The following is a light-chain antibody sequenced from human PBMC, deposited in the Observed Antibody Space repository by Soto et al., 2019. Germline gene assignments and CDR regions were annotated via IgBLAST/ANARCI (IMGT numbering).Light chain of an antibody. CDR1: SYNIGAGYD. CDR3: QSYDSSLSAVV. V-gene: IGLV1-40*01. CDR2: GNS. Sequence: QSVLTQPPSVSGTPGQRVTISCTGSSYNIGAGYDVHWYQQHPGTAPKLLIYGNSNRPSGVPDRFSGSKSGTSASLAITGLQAEDEADYYCQSYDSSLSAVVFGGGTKLTVL. J-gene: IGLJ2*01.